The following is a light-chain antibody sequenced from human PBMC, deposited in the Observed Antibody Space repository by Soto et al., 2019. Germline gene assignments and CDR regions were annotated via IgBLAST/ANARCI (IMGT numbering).Light chain of an antibody. J-gene: IGKJ4*01. V-gene: IGKV3-11*01. CDR2: DAS. CDR1: QIVSTY. Sequence: EIVLTQSPATLYLSPGERATLSCSASQIVSTYLAWYQQKPGQAPRLLIYDASNRAAGIPGRFNRSGSGTDFPLTISSLEPEDFGIYYCQQRSKWPLTFGGGPKVDLK. CDR3: QQRSKWPLT.